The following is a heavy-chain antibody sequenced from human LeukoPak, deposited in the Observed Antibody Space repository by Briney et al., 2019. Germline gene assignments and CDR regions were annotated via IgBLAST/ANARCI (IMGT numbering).Heavy chain of an antibody. CDR2: ISAYNGNT. Sequence: GASVKVSCKASGYTFTSYGINWVRQAPGQGLEWMGWISAYNGNTRYAQKFQGRVAMTTDTSTTTAYMELRGLRFNDTAVYYCARAGSGSGWYFDYWGQGTLVTVSS. V-gene: IGHV1-18*01. D-gene: IGHD6-19*01. CDR1: GYTFTSYG. J-gene: IGHJ4*02. CDR3: ARAGSGSGWYFDY.